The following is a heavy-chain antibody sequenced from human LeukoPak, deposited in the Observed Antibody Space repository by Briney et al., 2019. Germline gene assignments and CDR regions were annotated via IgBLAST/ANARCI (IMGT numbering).Heavy chain of an antibody. CDR1: GGSISSGIYY. D-gene: IGHD3-9*01. CDR2: IYYTGTT. Sequence: SETLSLTCTVSGGSISSGIYYWTWIRQIPGKGLEWIGYIYYTGTTNYNPLFESRATISVDTSKNQFSLKLTSVTAADTAVYFCARGEDFERYYLAYWGQGTLVTVSS. CDR3: ARGEDFERYYLAY. J-gene: IGHJ4*02. V-gene: IGHV4-61*01.